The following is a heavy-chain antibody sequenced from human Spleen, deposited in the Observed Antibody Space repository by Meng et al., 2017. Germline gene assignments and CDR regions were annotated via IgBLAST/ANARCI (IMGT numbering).Heavy chain of an antibody. Sequence: SLKISCAASGFTFDDYAMHWVRQAPGKGLEWVSGISWNSGTIGYADSVKGRFTISRDNAKNSLYLQMNSLRAEDTALYYCAKGPLSAWTVINFDYWGQGTLVTVSS. CDR3: AKGPLSAWTVINFDY. J-gene: IGHJ4*02. D-gene: IGHD2/OR15-2a*01. CDR2: ISWNSGTI. CDR1: GFTFDDYA. V-gene: IGHV3-9*01.